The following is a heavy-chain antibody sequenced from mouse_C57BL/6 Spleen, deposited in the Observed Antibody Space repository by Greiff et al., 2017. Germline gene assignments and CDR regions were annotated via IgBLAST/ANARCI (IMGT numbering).Heavy chain of an antibody. CDR3: ARVLGGNYLDYAMDY. D-gene: IGHD2-1*01. J-gene: IGHJ4*01. CDR2: ISYDGSN. V-gene: IGHV3-6*01. CDR1: GYSITSGYY. Sequence: EVHLVESGPGLVKPSQSLSLTCSVTGYSITSGYYWNWIRQFPGNKLEWMGYISYDGSNNYNPSLKNRISFTRDTSKNQFFLKLNSVTTEDTATYYCARVLGGNYLDYAMDYWGQGTSVTVSS.